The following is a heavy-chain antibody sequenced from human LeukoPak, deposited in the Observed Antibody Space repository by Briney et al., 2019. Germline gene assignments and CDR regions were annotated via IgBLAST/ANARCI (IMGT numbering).Heavy chain of an antibody. V-gene: IGHV1-8*01. CDR1: GYTFTTYD. J-gene: IGHJ5*02. CDR2: MNPNSGNT. D-gene: IGHD6-19*01. Sequence: ASVKDSCNASGYTFTTYDINWVRQATGQGLEWMGWMNPNSGNTGYKQKFQGRVTMTRNTSISTAYMELSSLRSEDTAVYYCARGRGSGHKENWFDPWGQGTLVTVSS. CDR3: ARGRGSGHKENWFDP.